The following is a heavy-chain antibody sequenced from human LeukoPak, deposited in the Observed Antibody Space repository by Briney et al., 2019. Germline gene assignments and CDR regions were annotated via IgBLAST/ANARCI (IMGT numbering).Heavy chain of an antibody. CDR1: GITFGSYW. CDR2: IKPDGSEK. J-gene: IGHJ4*02. Sequence: QTGGSLRLSCAASGITFGSYWMTWVRQAPGRGPECVANIKPDGSEKHYVDSVEGRFTVSRDNAKNSLFLEMNSLRAEDTAVYYCARGRMAVAGSYEYWGQGTLVTVSS. D-gene: IGHD6-19*01. V-gene: IGHV3-7*05. CDR3: ARGRMAVAGSYEY.